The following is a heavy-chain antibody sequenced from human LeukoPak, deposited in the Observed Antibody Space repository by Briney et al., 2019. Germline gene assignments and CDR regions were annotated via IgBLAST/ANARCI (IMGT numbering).Heavy chain of an antibody. Sequence: GGSLRLSCAASGFTFSTYWMNWVRQAPGEGLEWVANINQDGSEKFYVDSVRGRVTISRDNAKNARYLQMNSLRAEDTAVYYCARDTRRDTYYHGMDVWGQGTTVTVSS. D-gene: IGHD3-10*01. J-gene: IGHJ6*02. CDR2: INQDGSEK. CDR1: GFTFSTYW. CDR3: ARDTRRDTYYHGMDV. V-gene: IGHV3-7*04.